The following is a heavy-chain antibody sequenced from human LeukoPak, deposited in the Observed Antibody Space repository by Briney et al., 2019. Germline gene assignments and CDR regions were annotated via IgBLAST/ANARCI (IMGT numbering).Heavy chain of an antibody. J-gene: IGHJ6*02. CDR3: ARDSSSWYMGSYYYYDGMDV. CDR2: IIPIFGTA. Sequence: CSVKVSCKASGGTFSSYAISWVRQAPGQGLEWMGGIIPIFGTANYAQKFQGRVTITTDESTSTAYMDLSRLRSEDTAVYYCARDSSSWYMGSYYYYDGMDVRGQGTTVTVSS. D-gene: IGHD6-13*01. CDR1: GGTFSSYA. V-gene: IGHV1-69*05.